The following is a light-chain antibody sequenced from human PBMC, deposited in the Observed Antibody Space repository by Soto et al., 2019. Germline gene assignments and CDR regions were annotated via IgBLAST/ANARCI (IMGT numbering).Light chain of an antibody. CDR1: SSDVGSYNL. CDR2: EVS. CDR3: CSYAGSSTFEV. V-gene: IGLV2-23*02. J-gene: IGLJ3*02. Sequence: QSALTQPASVSGSPGQSITISCTGTSSDVGSYNLVSWYQQYPGKAPKLMIYEVSKRPSGVSNRFSGSKSVNTASLTISGLQAEDEADYYCCSYAGSSTFEVFGGGTKLTVL.